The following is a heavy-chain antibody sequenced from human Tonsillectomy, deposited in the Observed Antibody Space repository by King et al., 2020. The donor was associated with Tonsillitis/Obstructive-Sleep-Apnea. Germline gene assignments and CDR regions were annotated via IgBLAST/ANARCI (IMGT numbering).Heavy chain of an antibody. CDR2: IYPGDSDT. CDR1: GYSFTSYW. J-gene: IGHJ4*02. CDR3: ARPGGLSGSYYPFDF. V-gene: IGHV5-51*01. Sequence: QLVQSGAEVKKPGESLKISCKGSGYSFTSYWIGWVRQMPGKGLEWMGIIYPGDSDTIYSPSFQGQVTISADNSINTAYLQWSSLKASDTAMYYCARPGGLSGSYYPFDFWGQGTLVTVSS. D-gene: IGHD1-26*01.